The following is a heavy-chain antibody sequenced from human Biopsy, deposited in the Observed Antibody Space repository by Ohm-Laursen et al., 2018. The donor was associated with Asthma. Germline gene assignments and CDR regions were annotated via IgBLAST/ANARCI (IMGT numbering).Heavy chain of an antibody. CDR3: AREVLWFGESTNPGGMDV. V-gene: IGHV1-2*04. CDR1: GYTFINYA. D-gene: IGHD3-10*01. J-gene: IGHJ6*02. CDR2: INPNSGGT. Sequence: AASVKVSCKASGYTFINYAIHWVRQAPGHSLEWMGWINPNSGGTNYAQKFQGWVTMTRDTSISTAYMELSRLRSDDTAVYYCAREVLWFGESTNPGGMDVWGQGTTVTVSS.